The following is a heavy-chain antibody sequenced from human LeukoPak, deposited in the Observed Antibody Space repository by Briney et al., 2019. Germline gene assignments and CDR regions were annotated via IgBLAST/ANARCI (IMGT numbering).Heavy chain of an antibody. CDR1: GGSISSNSYY. Sequence: SETLSLTCTVSGGSISSNSYYWGWIRQPPGKGLEWIGEINHSGSTNYNPSLKSRVTISVDTSKNQFSLKLSSVTAADTAVYYCAGISSIAARDYWGQGTLVTVSS. V-gene: IGHV4-39*07. D-gene: IGHD6-6*01. CDR3: AGISSIAARDY. CDR2: INHSGST. J-gene: IGHJ4*02.